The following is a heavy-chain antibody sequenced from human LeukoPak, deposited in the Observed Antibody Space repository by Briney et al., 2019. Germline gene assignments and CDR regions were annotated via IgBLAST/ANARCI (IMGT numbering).Heavy chain of an antibody. D-gene: IGHD5-24*01. CDR2: INSDGSST. J-gene: IGHJ6*02. Sequence: GGSLRLSCAASGFTFSSYWMHWVRQAPGKGLVWVSRINSDGSSTSYADSVKGRFTISRDNAKNTLYLQMNSLRAEDTAVYYCARAITYAYGMDVWGQGTTVTVSS. V-gene: IGHV3-74*01. CDR1: GFTFSSYW. CDR3: ARAITYAYGMDV.